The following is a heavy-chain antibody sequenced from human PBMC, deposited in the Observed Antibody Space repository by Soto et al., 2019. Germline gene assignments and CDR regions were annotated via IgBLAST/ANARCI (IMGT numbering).Heavy chain of an antibody. J-gene: IGHJ6*02. CDR1: GFTVSSNY. V-gene: IGHV3-66*01. D-gene: IGHD1-1*01. Sequence: EVQLVESGGGLVQPGGSLRLSCAASGFTVSSNYMSWVRQAPGKGLEWVSVIYSGGSTYYADSVKGRFTISRDNSKKTLYLQMNSLRAEDTAVYYCASENDEDYYDYGMDVWGQGTTVTVSS. CDR3: ASENDEDYYDYGMDV. CDR2: IYSGGST.